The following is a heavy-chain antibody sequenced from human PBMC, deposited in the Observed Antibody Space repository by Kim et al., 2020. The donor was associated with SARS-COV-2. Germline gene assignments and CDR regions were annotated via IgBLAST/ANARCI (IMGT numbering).Heavy chain of an antibody. V-gene: IGHV5-51*01. Sequence: GESLKISCKGSGYSFTSYWIGWVRQMPGKGLEWMGIIYPGDSDTRYSPSFQGQVTISADKSISTAYLQWSSLKASDTAMYYCARLSGVGATEMDYFDYWGQGTLVTVSS. J-gene: IGHJ4*02. D-gene: IGHD1-26*01. CDR1: GYSFTSYW. CDR3: ARLSGVGATEMDYFDY. CDR2: IYPGDSDT.